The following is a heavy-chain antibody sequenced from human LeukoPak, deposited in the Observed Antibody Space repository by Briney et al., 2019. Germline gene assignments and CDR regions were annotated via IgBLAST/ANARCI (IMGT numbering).Heavy chain of an antibody. CDR1: GVSIRSSNSY. D-gene: IGHD1-7*01. Sequence: SETLSLTCTVSGVSIRSSNSYWGWIRQPPGKGLEWIGSIYYSGNTYYNASLKSRVTISVDTSKNQFSLKLSSVTAADTAVYYCARGWLELRYWGQGTLVTVSS. CDR3: ARGWLELRY. J-gene: IGHJ4*02. V-gene: IGHV4-39*07. CDR2: IYYSGNT.